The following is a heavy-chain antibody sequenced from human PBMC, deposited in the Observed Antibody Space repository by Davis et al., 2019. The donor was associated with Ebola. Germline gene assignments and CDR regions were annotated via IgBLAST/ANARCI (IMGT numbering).Heavy chain of an antibody. CDR1: GFIFRSYV. V-gene: IGHV3-23*01. CDR3: AKDTSNIWFDI. CDR2: FGTSGDT. J-gene: IGHJ3*02. D-gene: IGHD1-26*01. Sequence: GESLKISCAVSGFIFRSYVMSWVRQAPGKGLEWVSTFGTSGDTYYADSVKGRFTIFRDNSKNTLYLQMNGLRVDDTAIYYCAKDTSNIWFDIWGQGTMVTVSS.